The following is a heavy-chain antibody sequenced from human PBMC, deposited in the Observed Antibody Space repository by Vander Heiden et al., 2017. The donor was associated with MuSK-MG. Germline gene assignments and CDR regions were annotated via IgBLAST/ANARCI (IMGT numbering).Heavy chain of an antibody. J-gene: IGHJ6*02. Sequence: QVQLVESGGGLVKPGGSLSLSCAAPGFTFSDYHMSWIRQAPGKGLEWVSHISRSSSYTNYADSVKGRFTISRDNAKNSLYLQMNSLRVEDTAVYYCARGQYGMDVWGQGTTVTVSS. CDR3: ARGQYGMDV. CDR2: ISRSSSYT. CDR1: GFTFSDYH. V-gene: IGHV3-11*06.